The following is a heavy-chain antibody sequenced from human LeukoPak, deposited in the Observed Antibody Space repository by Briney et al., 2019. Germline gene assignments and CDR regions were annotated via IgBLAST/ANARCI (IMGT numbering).Heavy chain of an antibody. CDR1: GFTFSDYY. CDR3: ARVGYYYDSSGYYAYY. D-gene: IGHD3-22*01. J-gene: IGHJ4*02. Sequence: PGGSLRLSCAASGFTFSDYYMSWIRQAPGKGLEWVSYISSSGSTIYYADSVKGRFTISRDNAKNSLYLQMNSLRAEDTAVCYCARVGYYYDSSGYYAYYWGQGTLVTVSS. V-gene: IGHV3-11*01. CDR2: ISSSGSTI.